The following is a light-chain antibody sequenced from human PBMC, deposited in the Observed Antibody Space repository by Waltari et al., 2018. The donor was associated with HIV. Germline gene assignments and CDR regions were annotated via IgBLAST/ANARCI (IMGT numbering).Light chain of an antibody. Sequence: EIALTHSAATLSVSPGERATLSCRDSQTVSTNLAWYQQKPGQAPRVLIYDASTRATGTPARFSGSGSGTEFTLTISSLQSEDFAVYFCQQYNDWPTTFGQGTKVEIK. CDR3: QQYNDWPTT. V-gene: IGKV3-15*01. CDR2: DAS. CDR1: QTVSTN. J-gene: IGKJ1*01.